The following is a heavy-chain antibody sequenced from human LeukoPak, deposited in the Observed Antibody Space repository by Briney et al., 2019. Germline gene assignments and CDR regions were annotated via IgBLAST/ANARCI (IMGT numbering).Heavy chain of an antibody. D-gene: IGHD3-16*01. CDR1: GYDFKSKG. Sequence: ASVRVSCKASGYDFKSKGISWVRQAPGEGLQWMGWISAYNGGTKYAQRFEGRIDMTIETATTTAYLELRSLRSDDTAVYYCVRDSDILIMPVPSLYTWFDSWGQGTLVIVSS. V-gene: IGHV1-18*01. CDR3: VRDSDILIMPVPSLYTWFDS. CDR2: ISAYNGGT. J-gene: IGHJ5*01.